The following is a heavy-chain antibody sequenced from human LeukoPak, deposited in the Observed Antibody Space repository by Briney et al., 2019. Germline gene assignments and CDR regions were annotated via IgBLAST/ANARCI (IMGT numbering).Heavy chain of an antibody. J-gene: IGHJ3*02. V-gene: IGHV3-23*01. CDR1: GFTFSTYG. Sequence: PGGSLRLSCAASGFTFSTYGMNWVRQAPGKGLEWVSGISNSGGSTYYADSVKGRFTISRDNSKNTLYLQMNSLRAEDTAVYFCAKVLPGISRGFDIWGQGTMVTVSS. D-gene: IGHD3-10*01. CDR3: AKVLPGISRGFDI. CDR2: ISNSGGST.